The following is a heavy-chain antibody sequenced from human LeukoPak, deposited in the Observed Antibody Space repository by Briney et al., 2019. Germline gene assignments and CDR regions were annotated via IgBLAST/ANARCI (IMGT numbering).Heavy chain of an antibody. CDR1: GFTFSSYG. J-gene: IGHJ4*02. D-gene: IGHD3-3*01. Sequence: PGGSPRLSCAASGFTFSSYGMHWVRQAPGKGLEWVAFIRYDGSNKYYADSVKGRFTISRDNSKNTLYLQMNSLRAEDTAVYYCEGLRFLELSYYFDYWGQGTLVTVSS. CDR2: IRYDGSNK. V-gene: IGHV3-30*02. CDR3: EGLRFLELSYYFDY.